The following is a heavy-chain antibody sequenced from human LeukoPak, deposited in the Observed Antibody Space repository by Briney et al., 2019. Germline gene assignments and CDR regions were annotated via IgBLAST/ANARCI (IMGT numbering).Heavy chain of an antibody. J-gene: IGHJ4*02. D-gene: IGHD3-3*01. CDR2: INHSGST. V-gene: IGHV4-34*01. Sequence: SETLSLTCAVYGGSFSGHYWSWIRQPPGKGLEWIGEINHSGSTNYNPSLESRVTISVDTSKNHFSLKLGSVTAADTAVYYCASGQYYDLWSGYYVDWGQGTLVTVSA. CDR3: ASGQYYDLWSGYYVD. CDR1: GGSFSGHY.